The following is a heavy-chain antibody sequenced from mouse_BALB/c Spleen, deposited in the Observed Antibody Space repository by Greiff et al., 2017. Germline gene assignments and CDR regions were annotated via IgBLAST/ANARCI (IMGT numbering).Heavy chain of an antibody. V-gene: IGHV2-9*02. J-gene: IGHJ4*01. CDR2: IWAGGST. Sequence: VQLQESGPGLVAPSQSLSITCTVSGFSLTSYGVHWVRQPPGKGLEWLGVIWAGGSTNYNSALMSRLSISKDNSKSQVFLKMNSLQTDDTAMYYCARDYDGPYYYAMDYWGQGTSVTVSS. D-gene: IGHD2-12*01. CDR3: ARDYDGPYYYAMDY. CDR1: GFSLTSYG.